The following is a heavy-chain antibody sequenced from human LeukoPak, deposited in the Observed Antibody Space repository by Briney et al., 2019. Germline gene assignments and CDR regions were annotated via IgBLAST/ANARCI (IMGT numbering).Heavy chain of an antibody. V-gene: IGHV3-7*03. CDR1: GFTFSSYW. CDR3: AKGTGGYYGPFDS. Sequence: GGSLRLSCAASGFTFSSYWMSWVRQAPGKGLEWVANIKQDGSEKYYVDSVKGRFTISRDNAKNSLYLQMNSLRAEDTAFYCAKGTGGYYGPFDSWGQGTLVTVSS. CDR2: IKQDGSEK. D-gene: IGHD3-22*01. J-gene: IGHJ4*02.